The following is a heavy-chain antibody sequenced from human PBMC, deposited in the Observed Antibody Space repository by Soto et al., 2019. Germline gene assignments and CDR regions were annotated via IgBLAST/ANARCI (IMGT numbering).Heavy chain of an antibody. CDR3: AHAGDYDLLTFDH. V-gene: IGHV2-5*02. D-gene: IGHD4-17*01. Sequence: SGPTLVNPTQTLTLTCTFSGFSLTTSGVGVGWIRQPPGKALEWLALIYWDDDKRYSPSLKDRLAISKDTSSNQVVLTITNMDPGDTATYFCAHAGDYDLLTFDHWGPGTLVTVSS. J-gene: IGHJ4*02. CDR1: GFSLTTSGVG. CDR2: IYWDDDK.